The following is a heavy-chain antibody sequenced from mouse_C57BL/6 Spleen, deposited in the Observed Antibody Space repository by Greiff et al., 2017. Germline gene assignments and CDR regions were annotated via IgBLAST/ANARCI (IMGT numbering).Heavy chain of an antibody. CDR1: GYTFTDYY. CDR2: IYPGSGNT. Sequence: QVQLQQSGAELVRPGASVKLSCKASGYTFTDYYINWVKQRPGQGLEWIARIYPGSGNTYYNEKFKGKATLTAEKSSSTAYMQLSSLTSEDSAVYFCARDEGQLRVGGYFDYWGQGTTLTVSS. D-gene: IGHD3-2*02. J-gene: IGHJ2*01. V-gene: IGHV1-76*01. CDR3: ARDEGQLRVGGYFDY.